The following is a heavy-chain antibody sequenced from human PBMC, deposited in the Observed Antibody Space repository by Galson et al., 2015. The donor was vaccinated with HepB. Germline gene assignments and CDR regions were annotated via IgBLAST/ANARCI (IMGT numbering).Heavy chain of an antibody. J-gene: IGHJ5*02. D-gene: IGHD3-16*01. CDR1: GGSFSGYQ. CDR3: ARGLRGGLGGRLEL. Sequence: SETLSLTCGVYGGSFSGYQWSWLRQPPGKAPEWIGEINYRGSTSYGPSLKSRVTISLDTSKNQFSLELTSVTAADTAVYFCARGLRGGLGGRLELWGQGALVTVSS. CDR2: INYRGST. V-gene: IGHV4-34*01.